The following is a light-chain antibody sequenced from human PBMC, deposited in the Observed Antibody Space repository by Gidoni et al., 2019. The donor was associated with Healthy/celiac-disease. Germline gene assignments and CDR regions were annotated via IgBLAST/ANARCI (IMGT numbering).Light chain of an antibody. CDR1: QSVSSN. CDR3: QQYNNWPPLIT. Sequence: LVLTQSPATLSVSPGERATLSCRASQSVSSNSAWYQQKPGQAPRLLIYGASTRATGIPARFSGSGSGTEFTLTISSLQSEDFAVYYCQQYNNWPPLITFGQGTRLEIK. J-gene: IGKJ5*01. V-gene: IGKV3-15*01. CDR2: GAS.